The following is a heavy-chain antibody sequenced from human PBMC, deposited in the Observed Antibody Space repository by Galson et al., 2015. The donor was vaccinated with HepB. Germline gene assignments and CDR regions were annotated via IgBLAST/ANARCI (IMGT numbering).Heavy chain of an antibody. D-gene: IGHD4-17*01. CDR1: GFSFNYFP. V-gene: IGHV3-30-3*01. J-gene: IGHJ2*01. Sequence: SLRLSCAASGFSFNYFPMHWVRQAPGKGLEWVAVISYTGSYTGYADFGGGRFTISRDNSKNALYLQMNSLRVEDTALYYCVRPRGAGAGDYQNWYFDLWGRGTLVTVSS. CDR3: VRPRGAGAGDYQNWYFDL. CDR2: ISYTGSYT.